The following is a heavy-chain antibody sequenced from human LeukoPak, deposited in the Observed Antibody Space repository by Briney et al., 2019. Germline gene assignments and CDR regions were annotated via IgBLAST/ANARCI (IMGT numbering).Heavy chain of an antibody. V-gene: IGHV1-18*01. CDR2: SSGNSGKT. Sequence: ASVKVSCKTSGYTFSTYGLSWVRQAPGPGLEWMGWSSGNSGKTHYAQKFRDRVTLTTDTSSTTAFMELRSLRSDDTAMYYCARNAGSYFEFAPWGQGTLVTVSS. CDR1: GYTFSTYG. J-gene: IGHJ5*02. D-gene: IGHD1-26*01. CDR3: ARNAGSYFEFAP.